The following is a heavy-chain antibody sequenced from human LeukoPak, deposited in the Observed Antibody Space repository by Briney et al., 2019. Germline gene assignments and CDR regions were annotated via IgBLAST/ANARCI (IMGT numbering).Heavy chain of an antibody. CDR1: GGSLSISNW. CDR3: ARRPYYYDRSGLRRAFDY. Sequence: PSETLSLACAVSGGSLSISNWWSWVRQPPGKGLEWIGEIYHSGRTNYNPSPKSRFTIAVDKSKNQFSLKLSSVTAADTAVYYWARRPYYYDRSGLRRAFDYWGQGTLVTVSS. D-gene: IGHD3-22*01. CDR2: IYHSGRT. J-gene: IGHJ4*02. V-gene: IGHV4-4*02.